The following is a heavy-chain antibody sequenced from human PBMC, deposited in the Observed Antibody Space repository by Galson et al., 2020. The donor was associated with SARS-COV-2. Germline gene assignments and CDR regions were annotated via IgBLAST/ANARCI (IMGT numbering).Heavy chain of an antibody. V-gene: IGHV5-51*01. CDR3: ARLNDYGDYVFLSGGWFDP. CDR2: IYPGDSDT. D-gene: IGHD4-17*01. Sequence: GESLKISCKGSGYSFTSYWIGWVRQMPGKGLEWMGIIYPGDSDTRYSPSFQGQVTISADKSISTAYLQWSSLKASDTAMYYCARLNDYGDYVFLSGGWFDPWGQGTLVTVSS. J-gene: IGHJ5*02. CDR1: GYSFTSYW.